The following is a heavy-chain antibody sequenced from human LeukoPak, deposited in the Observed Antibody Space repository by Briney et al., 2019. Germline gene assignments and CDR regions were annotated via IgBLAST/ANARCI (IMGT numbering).Heavy chain of an antibody. D-gene: IGHD5-18*01. CDR2: ISYDGSNK. Sequence: GGSLRLYCAASGFTFSSYAMHWVRQAPAKGLEWVAVISYDGSNKYYADSVKGRFTISRDNSKNTLYLQMNSLRAEDTAVYYCARGYSYGDYWGQGTLVTVSS. CDR1: GFTFSSYA. CDR3: ARGYSYGDY. J-gene: IGHJ4*02. V-gene: IGHV3-30-3*01.